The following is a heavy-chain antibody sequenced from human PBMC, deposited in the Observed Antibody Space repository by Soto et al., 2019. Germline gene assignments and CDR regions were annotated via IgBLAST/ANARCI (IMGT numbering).Heavy chain of an antibody. D-gene: IGHD3-16*01. V-gene: IGHV3-23*01. Sequence: EVQLLESGGGLVQPGGSLRLSCAASGYTFSNYAMSWVRQAPGKGLQWVSTIFGSGAPTHYADSVKGRFAISRDNSNNTLFLQMNSLKDEDTVVYYCTREASTWGFAFDLWGQGTRVAVSS. CDR3: TREASTWGFAFDL. CDR2: IFGSGAPT. CDR1: GYTFSNYA. J-gene: IGHJ3*01.